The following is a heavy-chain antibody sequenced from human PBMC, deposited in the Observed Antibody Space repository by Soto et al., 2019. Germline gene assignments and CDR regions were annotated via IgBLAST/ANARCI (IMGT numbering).Heavy chain of an antibody. CDR2: IYPGDSDT. Sequence: GESLKISCKGSGYSFTSYWIGWVRQMPGKGLEWMGIIYPGDSDTRYSPSFQGQVTISADKSISTAYLQWSSLKASDTAMYYCARQFPKAYGSGSYYRSYGMDVWGQGTTVTVSS. CDR3: ARQFPKAYGSGSYYRSYGMDV. J-gene: IGHJ6*02. D-gene: IGHD3-10*01. CDR1: GYSFTSYW. V-gene: IGHV5-51*01.